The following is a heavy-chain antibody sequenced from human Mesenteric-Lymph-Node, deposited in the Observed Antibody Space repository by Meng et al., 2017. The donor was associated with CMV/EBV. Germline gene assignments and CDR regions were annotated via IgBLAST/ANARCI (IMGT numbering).Heavy chain of an antibody. Sequence: QVQLVQSGAEVKKPGASVKVSCKASGYSFTGYSIHWVRQAPGQGLEWMGRISPNTGDTIYEENFQGRVTMTRDTSINTAYMELSSLTSDDTAVYYCERGQQAFDTWGQGTLVTVSS. D-gene: IGHD1-1*01. V-gene: IGHV1-2*06. CDR2: ISPNTGDT. CDR3: ERGQQAFDT. J-gene: IGHJ5*02. CDR1: GYSFTGYS.